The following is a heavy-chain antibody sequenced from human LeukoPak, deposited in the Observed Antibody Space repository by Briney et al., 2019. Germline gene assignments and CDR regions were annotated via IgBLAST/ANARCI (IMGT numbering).Heavy chain of an antibody. CDR3: AKVPNVVVVAALYYFDY. CDR2: ISGSGGST. D-gene: IGHD2-15*01. V-gene: IGHV3-23*01. CDR1: GFTFSSYA. J-gene: IGHJ4*02. Sequence: GGSLRLSCAASGFTFSSYAMSWVRQAPGKGLEWVSAISGSGGSTYYADSVKGRFTISRDNSKNTLYLQMNSLRAEDTAVYYCAKVPNVVVVAALYYFDYWGQGTLVTVSS.